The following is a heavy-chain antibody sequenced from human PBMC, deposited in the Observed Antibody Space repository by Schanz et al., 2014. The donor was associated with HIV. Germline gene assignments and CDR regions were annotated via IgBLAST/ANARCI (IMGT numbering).Heavy chain of an antibody. D-gene: IGHD3-9*01. CDR3: ARKQQLTGEIDH. CDR2: IIPIFATT. V-gene: IGHV1-69*06. J-gene: IGHJ4*02. CDR1: GGSFSSHA. Sequence: QVQLVQSGAEVKKPGASVKVSCKASGGSFSSHAFSWVRQAPGQGLEWMGGIIPIFATTNYAQRFQGRVTMTRDKSTSTVYMEMRSLRSDDTAVYYCARKQQLTGEIDHWGQGTLVTVSS.